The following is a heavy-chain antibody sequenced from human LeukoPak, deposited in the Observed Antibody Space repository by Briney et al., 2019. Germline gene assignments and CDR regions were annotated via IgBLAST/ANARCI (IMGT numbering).Heavy chain of an antibody. CDR1: GFTFSSYR. D-gene: IGHD1-14*01. CDR3: ARVEPGFLLDAFDI. Sequence: PGGSLRLSCAASGFTFSSYRMNWVRQAPGKGLEWVSYISSSSSTIYYADSVKGRFTISRDNAKNSLYLQMNSLRAEDTAVYYCARVEPGFLLDAFDIWGQGTMVTVSS. CDR2: ISSSSSTI. V-gene: IGHV3-48*01. J-gene: IGHJ3*02.